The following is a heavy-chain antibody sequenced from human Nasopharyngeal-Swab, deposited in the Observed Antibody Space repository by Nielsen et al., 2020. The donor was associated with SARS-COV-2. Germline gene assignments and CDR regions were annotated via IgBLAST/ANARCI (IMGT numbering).Heavy chain of an antibody. V-gene: IGHV3-23*01. Sequence: GGSLRLSCAASGFTFSSYAMSWVRQAPGKGLEWVSAISGSGGSTYYADSVKGRFTISRDNSKNTLYLQMNSLRAEDTAVYYCARTSIGVATIRGVLPYWGQGTLVTVSS. CDR1: GFTFSSYA. CDR3: ARTSIGVATIRGVLPY. CDR2: ISGSGGST. D-gene: IGHD5-24*01. J-gene: IGHJ4*02.